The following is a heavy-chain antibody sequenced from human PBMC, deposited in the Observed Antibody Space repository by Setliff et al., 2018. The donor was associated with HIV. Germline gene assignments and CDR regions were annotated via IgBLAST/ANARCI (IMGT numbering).Heavy chain of an antibody. J-gene: IGHJ6*03. CDR3: ARGRSLVRGSGSPEYYYMDV. V-gene: IGHV1-8*02. CDR2: MNPNSGDT. D-gene: IGHD3-10*01. Sequence: EASVKVSCKASGYTLTSYDINWVRQATGQGLEWMGWMNPNSGDTGYAQKFQDRVTMTRNTSISTAYMELSSLRFEDTAVYYCARGRSLVRGSGSPEYYYMDVWGKGTTVTVSS. CDR1: GYTLTSYD.